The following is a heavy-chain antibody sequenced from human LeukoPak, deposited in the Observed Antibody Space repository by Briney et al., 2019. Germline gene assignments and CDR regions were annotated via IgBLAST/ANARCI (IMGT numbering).Heavy chain of an antibody. V-gene: IGHV1-18*01. J-gene: IGHJ6*02. CDR1: GYTFTSYG. Sequence: ASVKVSCKASGYTFTSYGISWVRQAPGQGLEWMGWISAYNGNTNYAQKLQGRVTMTTDTSTSTAYMELRSLRSDDTAVYYCARGAPRYRSSTSCYCRNYYYYGMDVWGQGTTVTVSS. D-gene: IGHD2-2*01. CDR2: ISAYNGNT. CDR3: ARGAPRYRSSTSCYCRNYYYYGMDV.